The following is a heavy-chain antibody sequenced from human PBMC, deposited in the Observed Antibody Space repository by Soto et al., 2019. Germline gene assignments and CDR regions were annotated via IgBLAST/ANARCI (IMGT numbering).Heavy chain of an antibody. CDR1: GFTFSNYA. D-gene: IGHD3-10*01. J-gene: IGHJ5*02. V-gene: IGHV3-23*01. CDR3: TVGEMIPRLFDP. CDR2: ISGSGGNT. Sequence: PGGSLRLSCAASGFTFSNYAMSWVRQAPGKGLEWVSSISGSGGNTYYADSVKGRFTISRDNSRSTLYLHTNSLRVEDTAVYYCTVGEMIPRLFDPWGQGTQVTVSS.